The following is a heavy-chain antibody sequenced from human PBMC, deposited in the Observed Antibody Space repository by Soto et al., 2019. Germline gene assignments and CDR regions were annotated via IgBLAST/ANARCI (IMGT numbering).Heavy chain of an antibody. Sequence: QVQLQESGPGLVKPSETLSLTCTVSGGSVSSGNYYWSWIRQPPGKGLEWIGYFYYTGSTNYNPCVKSRVTISIDASKTHFSLRQSSVTAADTAVYYCAGSMHYSDCSSYSPFDSWGQGTLVTVSS. CDR2: FYYTGST. V-gene: IGHV4-61*03. D-gene: IGHD3-22*01. CDR3: AGSMHYSDCSSYSPFDS. CDR1: GGSVSSGNYY. J-gene: IGHJ4*02.